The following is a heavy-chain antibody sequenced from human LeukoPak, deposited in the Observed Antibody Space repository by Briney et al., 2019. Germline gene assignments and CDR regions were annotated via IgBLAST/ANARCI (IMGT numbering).Heavy chain of an antibody. J-gene: IGHJ3*02. CDR1: GFTFSNYA. D-gene: IGHD3-22*01. CDR3: ARDHHRRLYDSQARDTFDI. Sequence: GGSLRLSCAASGFTFSNYAMSWVRQAPGKGLEWVSAISGGGISTYYADSVKGRFSISRDNAKKSLYLQMNSLRAEDTAVYYCARDHHRRLYDSQARDTFDIWGQGTMVTVSS. V-gene: IGHV3-23*01. CDR2: ISGGGIST.